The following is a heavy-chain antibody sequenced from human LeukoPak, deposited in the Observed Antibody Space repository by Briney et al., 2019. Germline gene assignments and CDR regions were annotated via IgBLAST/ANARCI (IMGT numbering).Heavy chain of an antibody. CDR3: ARGTLGAWGW. V-gene: IGHV3-21*01. J-gene: IGHJ4*02. CDR2: ISSSSNYI. D-gene: IGHD6-19*01. CDR1: EFTFSSYD. Sequence: GGSLRLSCAVSEFTFSSYDMNWVRQAPGKGLEWVSSISSSSNYIHYADSVKGRFTISRDNAKNSLYLQMNSLRAEDTAVYFCARGTLGAWGWWGQGTLVTVSA.